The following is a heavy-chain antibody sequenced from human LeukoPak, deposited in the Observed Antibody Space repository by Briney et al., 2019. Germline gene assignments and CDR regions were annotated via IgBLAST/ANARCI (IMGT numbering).Heavy chain of an antibody. J-gene: IGHJ4*02. Sequence: PGGSLRLSCAASGFTFSSYAMSWVRQAPGKGLEWVSAISGSGGSTYYADSVKGRFTISRDNSKNTLYLQMNSLRAEDTAVYYCAKVSDYYDSSGSYDPFDYWGQGTLVTVSS. D-gene: IGHD3-22*01. CDR1: GFTFSSYA. CDR3: AKVSDYYDSSGSYDPFDY. CDR2: ISGSGGST. V-gene: IGHV3-23*01.